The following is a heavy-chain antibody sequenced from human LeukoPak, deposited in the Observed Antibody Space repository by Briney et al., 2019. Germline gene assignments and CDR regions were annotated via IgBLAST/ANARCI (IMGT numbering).Heavy chain of an antibody. CDR1: GFTVSDFY. V-gene: IGHV3-48*01. Sequence: GGSLRLSCAASGFTVSDFYMSWVRQAPGKGLEWVSYISSGSSTIYYADSVKGRFTISRDNAKNSLYLQMNSLRAEDTAVYYCARAIWSGSNYYYYGMDVWGQGTTVTVSS. D-gene: IGHD3-3*01. J-gene: IGHJ6*02. CDR2: ISSGSSTI. CDR3: ARAIWSGSNYYYYGMDV.